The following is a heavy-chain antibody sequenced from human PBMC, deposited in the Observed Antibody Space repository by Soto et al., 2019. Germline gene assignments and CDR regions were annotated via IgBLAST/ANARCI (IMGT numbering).Heavy chain of an antibody. D-gene: IGHD6-13*01. CDR2: ISAYNGNT. J-gene: IGHJ3*02. Sequence: VEVSSEASGFTLYRYCIRCGGQAPGQGLEWMGWISAYNGNTNYAQKLQGRVTMTTDTSTSTAYMELRSLRSDDTAVYYCARESGGSWDAFDIWGQGTMVTVSS. V-gene: IGHV1-18*01. CDR1: GFTLYRYC. CDR3: ARESGGSWDAFDI.